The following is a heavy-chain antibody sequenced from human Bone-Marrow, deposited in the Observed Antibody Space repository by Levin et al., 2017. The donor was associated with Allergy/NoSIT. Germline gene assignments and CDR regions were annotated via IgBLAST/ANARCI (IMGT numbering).Heavy chain of an antibody. V-gene: IGHV7-4-1*02. CDR3: ARESAAKNFDF. Sequence: ASVKVSCRASGYNFRSYAINWLRQAPGQGLEWMGWINTNTENPTYARGFTGRFVLSLDTSVVTTYLQISSLQAEDTAVYFCARESAAKNFDFWGQGTLVTVSS. CDR1: GYNFRSYA. D-gene: IGHD2-2*01. CDR2: INTNTENP. J-gene: IGHJ4*02.